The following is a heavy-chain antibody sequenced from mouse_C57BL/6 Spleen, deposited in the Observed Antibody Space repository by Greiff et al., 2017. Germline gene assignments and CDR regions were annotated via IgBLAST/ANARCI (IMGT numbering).Heavy chain of an antibody. CDR1: GYAFSSSW. CDR2: IYPGDGDT. V-gene: IGHV1-82*01. J-gene: IGHJ2*01. Sequence: QVQLQQSGPELVKPGASVKVSCKASGYAFSSSWMNWVKQRPGKGLGGIGRIYPGDGDTNYNGKFKGKATLTADKSSSTAYMQLSSLTSEDSAVYFCARSNWFDYWGQGTTLTVSS. D-gene: IGHD4-1*01. CDR3: ARSNWFDY.